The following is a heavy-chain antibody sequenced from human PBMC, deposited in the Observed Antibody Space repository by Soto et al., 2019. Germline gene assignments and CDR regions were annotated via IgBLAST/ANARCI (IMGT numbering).Heavy chain of an antibody. V-gene: IGHV3-66*01. CDR1: GFTVSGNY. D-gene: IGHD2-15*01. CDR3: ATAKLLLPWLFDY. Sequence: EVQLVESGGGLVQPGGSLRLSCAASGFTVSGNYMSWVRQAPGKGLEWVSVIYSGGSTYYADSVKGRFIISRDDSKNTLFLQMNSLRAEDTAVYYCATAKLLLPWLFDYWGQGTLVTVSS. CDR2: IYSGGST. J-gene: IGHJ4*02.